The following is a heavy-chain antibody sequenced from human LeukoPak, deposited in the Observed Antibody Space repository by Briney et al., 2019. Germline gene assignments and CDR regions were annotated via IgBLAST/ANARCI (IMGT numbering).Heavy chain of an antibody. Sequence: SETLSLTCTVSGGFISNYYWSWLRQPPGKGLEWIGYIYYSGSTNYNPSLKSRVTISVDTSKNEFSLKLSSVTAADTAVYYCAREENVLRYFDWEDGMDVWGQGTTVTVSS. CDR2: IYYSGST. V-gene: IGHV4-59*12. CDR3: AREENVLRYFDWEDGMDV. CDR1: GGFISNYY. J-gene: IGHJ6*02. D-gene: IGHD3-9*01.